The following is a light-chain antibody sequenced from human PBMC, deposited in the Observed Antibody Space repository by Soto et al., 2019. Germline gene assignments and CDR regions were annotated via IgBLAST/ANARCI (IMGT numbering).Light chain of an antibody. CDR3: LQYDNLPFT. V-gene: IGKV1-33*01. CDR1: QDISNY. CDR2: DAS. J-gene: IGKJ3*01. Sequence: DIQMTQSPSSLYSSVRDRVTITCQASQDISNYLNWYQQKPGKAPKLLIYDASNLETGVPSRFSGSGSGTDFTFTISSLQPEDIATYYCLQYDNLPFTFGPGTKVDIK.